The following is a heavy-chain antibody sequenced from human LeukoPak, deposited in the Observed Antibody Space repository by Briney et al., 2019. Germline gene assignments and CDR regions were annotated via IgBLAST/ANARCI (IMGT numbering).Heavy chain of an antibody. CDR1: GFTFRDHW. CDR3: ARVSSYYDSSGYFNWFDP. D-gene: IGHD3-22*01. V-gene: IGHV3-74*01. Sequence: GGSLRLSCAASGFTFRDHWMHWVRQAPGKGLVWVSRINSDGSSTSYADSVKGRFTISRDNAKNTLYLQMNSLRAEDTAVYYCARVSSYYDSSGYFNWFDPWGQGTLVTVSS. CDR2: INSDGSST. J-gene: IGHJ5*02.